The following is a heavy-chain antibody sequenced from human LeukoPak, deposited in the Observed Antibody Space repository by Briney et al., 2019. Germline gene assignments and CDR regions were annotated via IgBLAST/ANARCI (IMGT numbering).Heavy chain of an antibody. CDR2: IYSGST. CDR1: GGSISNSY. CDR3: ASVPAL. J-gene: IGHJ4*02. V-gene: IGHV4-59*08. Sequence: SETLSFTCTVSGGSISNSYWSWIRQLPGKGLEWIGYIYSGSTKYNPSLKSRVTISEDTSKNQISLKMTSVTAADTAVYYCASVPALWGQGALVTVSS.